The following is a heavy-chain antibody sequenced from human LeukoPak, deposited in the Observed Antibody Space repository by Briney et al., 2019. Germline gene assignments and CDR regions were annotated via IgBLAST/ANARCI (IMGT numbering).Heavy chain of an antibody. CDR1: GWSFSGYH. Sequence: SETLSLTCAGHGWSFSGYHLNWIRQSPGKGLEWIGEINDRGHTNYNPSLESRITISVDTSKKQFSLNLSSVTAADTAVYYCARDPTTVVTTPYLFDCWGQGTLVTVSS. D-gene: IGHD4-23*01. J-gene: IGHJ4*02. CDR3: ARDPTTVVTTPYLFDC. CDR2: INDRGHT. V-gene: IGHV4-34*01.